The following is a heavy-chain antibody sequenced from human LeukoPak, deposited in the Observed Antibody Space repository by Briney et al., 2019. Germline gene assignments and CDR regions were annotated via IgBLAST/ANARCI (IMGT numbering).Heavy chain of an antibody. J-gene: IGHJ5*02. Sequence: PSETLSLTCTVSGGSINGYYWSWIRQPAGKGLEWIGRVYNSESINYNPFLKSRVTMSIDTSKNQFSLKLNSVTAADTAVYYCARDRSSSYTRDWFDPWGQGALVTVSS. CDR1: GGSINGYY. V-gene: IGHV4-4*07. D-gene: IGHD2-2*01. CDR3: ARDRSSSYTRDWFDP. CDR2: VYNSESI.